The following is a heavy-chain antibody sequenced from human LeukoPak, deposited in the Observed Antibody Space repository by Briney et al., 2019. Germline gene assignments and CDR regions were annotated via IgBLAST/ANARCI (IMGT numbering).Heavy chain of an antibody. V-gene: IGHV3-23*01. Sequence: GGSLRLSCAASGFTFSSYAMSWVRQAPGKGLEWVSAISGSGGSTYYADSVKGRFTISRDNSKNTLYLQMNSLRAEDTAVYYCARTTVVNDAFDIWGQGTMVTASS. CDR1: GFTFSSYA. CDR3: ARTTVVNDAFDI. D-gene: IGHD4-23*01. CDR2: ISGSGGST. J-gene: IGHJ3*02.